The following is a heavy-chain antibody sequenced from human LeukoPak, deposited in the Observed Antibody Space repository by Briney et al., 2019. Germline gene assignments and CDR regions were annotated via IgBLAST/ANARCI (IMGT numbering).Heavy chain of an antibody. D-gene: IGHD5-18*01. CDR2: IYHSGST. CDR3: ASRQLWSDYYYYGMDV. CDR1: GDSISSGGYS. J-gene: IGHJ6*04. V-gene: IGHV4-30-2*01. Sequence: PSQTLSLTCAVSGDSISSGGYSWSWTRQPPGKGLEWIGYIYHSGSTYYNPSHKSRVTISVDRSKNQFSLKLSSVTAADTAVYYCASRQLWSDYYYYGMDVWGKGTTVTVSS.